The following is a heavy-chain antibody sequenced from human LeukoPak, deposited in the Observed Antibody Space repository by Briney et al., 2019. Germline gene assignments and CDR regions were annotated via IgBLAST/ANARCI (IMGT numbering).Heavy chain of an antibody. CDR1: GFTFSSYA. Sequence: PGGSLRLSCAASGFTFSSYAMSWVRQAPGKGLEWVSAISGSGGSTYYADSVKGRFTISRDNAKNSLYLQMNSLRDEDTAVYYCARGSTYYYDSSGYHFDYWGQGTLVTVSS. J-gene: IGHJ4*02. CDR3: ARGSTYYYDSSGYHFDY. CDR2: ISGSGGST. V-gene: IGHV3-23*01. D-gene: IGHD3-22*01.